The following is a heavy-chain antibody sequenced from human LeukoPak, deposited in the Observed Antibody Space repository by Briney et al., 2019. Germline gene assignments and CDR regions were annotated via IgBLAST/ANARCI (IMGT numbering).Heavy chain of an antibody. J-gene: IGHJ5*01. CDR3: AKEGAYRILTYDS. CDR1: GFTFSSSW. V-gene: IGHV3-7*01. D-gene: IGHD2-8*01. CDR2: VKQDGSEK. Sequence: PGGSLRLSCAASGFTFSSSWMNWLRQAPGKGLEWVANVKQDGSEKYYVDSVKGRFTISRDNAKNSLYLQMNSLRAEDTAVYYCAKEGAYRILTYDSWGQGALVTVSS.